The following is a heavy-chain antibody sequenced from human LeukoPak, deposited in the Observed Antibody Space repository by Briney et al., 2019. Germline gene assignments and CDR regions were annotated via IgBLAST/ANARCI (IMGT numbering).Heavy chain of an antibody. CDR2: FDPEDGET. D-gene: IGHD3-22*01. CDR3: ARDLYDSSGYYD. Sequence: ASVKVSCKVSGYTLTELSMHWVRQAPGKGLEWMGGFDPEDGETIYAQKFQGRVTMTRDMSTSTVYMELSSLRSEDTAVYYCARDLYDSSGYYDWGQGTLVTVSS. J-gene: IGHJ4*02. V-gene: IGHV1-24*01. CDR1: GYTLTELS.